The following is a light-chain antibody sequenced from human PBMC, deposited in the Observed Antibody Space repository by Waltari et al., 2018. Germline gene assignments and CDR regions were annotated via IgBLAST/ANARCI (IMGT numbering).Light chain of an antibody. CDR1: SSHVGFYNY. CDR2: DVN. Sequence: QSALTQPRSVSGSPGQSVTIPCTGRSSHVGFYNYVSWYQQHPGKAPKLMIYDVNKRPSGVPDRFSGTKSGNTASVTISGLQAEDEAEYYCCSYAGSYTWVFGGGTKLTVL. CDR3: CSYAGSYTWV. J-gene: IGLJ3*02. V-gene: IGLV2-11*01.